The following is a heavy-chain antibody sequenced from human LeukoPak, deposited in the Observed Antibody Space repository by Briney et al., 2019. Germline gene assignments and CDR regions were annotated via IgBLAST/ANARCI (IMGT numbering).Heavy chain of an antibody. J-gene: IGHJ5*02. D-gene: IGHD2-2*01. CDR1: GYTFTGYY. CDR3: ARDPNIVVVPAAENWFDP. Sequence: EASVKVSCKASGYTFTGYYMHWVRQAPGQGLEWMGWINPNSGGTNYAQKFQGRVTMTRDTSISTAYMELSRLRSDDTAVYYCARDPNIVVVPAAENWFDPWGQGTLVTASS. CDR2: INPNSGGT. V-gene: IGHV1-2*02.